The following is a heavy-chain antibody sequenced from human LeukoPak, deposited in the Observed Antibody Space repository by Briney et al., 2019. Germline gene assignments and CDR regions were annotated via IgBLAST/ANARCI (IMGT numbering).Heavy chain of an antibody. CDR3: ARHYYDSTGYYYFDY. CDR1: GGSITGSSYY. Sequence: PSETLSLTCSVSGGSITGSSYYWGWIRQPPGKGLEWIGSMYYSGSTYYNPSLKGRVTISVDTSKNQFSLKLSSVTAADTAVYYCARHYYDSTGYYYFDYWGQGTLVTVSS. D-gene: IGHD3-22*01. V-gene: IGHV4-39*01. J-gene: IGHJ4*02. CDR2: MYYSGST.